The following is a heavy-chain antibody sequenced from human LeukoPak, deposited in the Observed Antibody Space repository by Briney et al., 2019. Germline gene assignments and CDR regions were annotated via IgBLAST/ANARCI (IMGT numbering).Heavy chain of an antibody. CDR2: IYYSGST. CDR1: GGSISSSSYY. CDR3: AKYIRDSGSYYLDY. D-gene: IGHD3-16*01. Sequence: PSETLSLTCTVSGGSISSSSYYWGWIRQPPGKGLEWIGSIYYSGSTYYNPSLKSRVTISVDTSKNQFSLKLSSVTAADTAVYYCAKYIRDSGSYYLDYWGQGTLVTVSS. J-gene: IGHJ4*02. V-gene: IGHV4-39*07.